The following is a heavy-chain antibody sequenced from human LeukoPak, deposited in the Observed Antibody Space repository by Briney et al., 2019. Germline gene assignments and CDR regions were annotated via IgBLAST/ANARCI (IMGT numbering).Heavy chain of an antibody. CDR2: IRYDGSNK. D-gene: IGHD3-16*02. CDR3: VRSDYVWGSYRSYPFDY. J-gene: IGHJ4*02. Sequence: GGSLRLSCAASGFTFSSYGMHWVRQAPGKGLEWVAFIRYDGSNKYYADSVKGRFTISRDNSKNTLYLQMNSLRAEDTAVYYCVRSDYVWGSYRSYPFDYWGQGTLVTVSS. V-gene: IGHV3-30*02. CDR1: GFTFSSYG.